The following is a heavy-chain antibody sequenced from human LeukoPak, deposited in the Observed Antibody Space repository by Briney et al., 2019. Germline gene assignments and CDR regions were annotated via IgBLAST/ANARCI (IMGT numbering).Heavy chain of an antibody. CDR3: AKETLVRGAIITFPYFDY. J-gene: IGHJ4*02. Sequence: PGGSLRLSCAASGFPFSSYGMHWVRQAPGKGLEWVAVISYDGSNKYYADSVKGRFTISRDNSKNTLYLQMNSLRAEDTAVYYCAKETLVRGAIITFPYFDYWGQGTLVTVSS. CDR1: GFPFSSYG. CDR2: ISYDGSNK. V-gene: IGHV3-30*18. D-gene: IGHD3-10*01.